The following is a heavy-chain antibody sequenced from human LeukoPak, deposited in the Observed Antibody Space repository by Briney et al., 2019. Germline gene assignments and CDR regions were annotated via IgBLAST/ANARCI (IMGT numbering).Heavy chain of an antibody. D-gene: IGHD2-2*01. V-gene: IGHV1-69*05. CDR1: GGTFSSYA. Sequence: SVKVSCKASGGTFSSYAISWMRQAPGQGLEWMGGIIPIFGTANYAQKFQDRVTITTDESTSTAYMELSSLRSEDTAVYYCASSSSVVPAAPVDYWGQGTLVTVSS. J-gene: IGHJ4*02. CDR3: ASSSSVVPAAPVDY. CDR2: IIPIFGTA.